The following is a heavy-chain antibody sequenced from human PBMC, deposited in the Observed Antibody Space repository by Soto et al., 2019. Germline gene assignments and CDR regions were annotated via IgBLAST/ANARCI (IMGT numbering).Heavy chain of an antibody. D-gene: IGHD2-21*02. Sequence: LGGSLRLSCAASGFTFSNAWMSWVRQAPGKGLEWVGRIKSKTDGGTTDYAAPVKGRFTISRDDSKNTLYLQMNSLKTEDTAVYYCTTDFHIVVVTAIDYWGQGTLVTVSS. J-gene: IGHJ4*02. CDR2: IKSKTDGGTT. V-gene: IGHV3-15*01. CDR3: TTDFHIVVVTAIDY. CDR1: GFTFSNAW.